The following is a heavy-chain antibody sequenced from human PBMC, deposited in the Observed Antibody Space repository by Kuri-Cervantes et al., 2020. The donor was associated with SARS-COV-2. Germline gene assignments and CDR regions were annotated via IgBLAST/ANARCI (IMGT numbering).Heavy chain of an antibody. CDR2: IWYDGSNK. CDR1: GFTFSSYA. V-gene: IGHV3-33*01. J-gene: IGHJ6*02. CDR3: ARSLYGGTSWYYGMDV. Sequence: LSLTCAASGFTFSSYAMHWVRQAPGKGLEWVAVIWYDGSNKYHADFVKGRFTISRDNSKNTLYLQMNSLRAEDTAVYYCARSLYGGTSWYYGMDVWGQGTTVTVSS. D-gene: IGHD4-23*01.